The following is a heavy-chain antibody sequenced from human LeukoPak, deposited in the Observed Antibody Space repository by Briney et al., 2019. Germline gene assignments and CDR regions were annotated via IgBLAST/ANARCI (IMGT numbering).Heavy chain of an antibody. CDR3: ARRVRSTPFDP. CDR2: VHFSGST. CDR1: GGSISDSNCY. Sequence: SETLSLTCTVSGGSISDSNCYWGWIRQSPGKGLEWLGSVHFSGSTYYNPSLKSRVTISVDTSNNHFSLKLTSVTAADTAVYYCARRVRSTPFDPWGQGTLVAVSS. D-gene: IGHD3-3*01. J-gene: IGHJ5*02. V-gene: IGHV4-39*02.